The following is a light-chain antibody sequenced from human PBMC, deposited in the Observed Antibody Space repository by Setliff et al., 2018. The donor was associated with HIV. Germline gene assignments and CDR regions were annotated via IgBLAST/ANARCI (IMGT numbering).Light chain of an antibody. V-gene: IGLV2-11*01. CDR3: CSYAGSNNYV. CDR2: DVT. CDR1: SSDVGSYNY. Sequence: QSALTQPRSVSGSPGQSVTISCTGTSSDVGSYNYVSWYQQHPGKAPKLMIYDVTKRPSGVPDRFSGSKSGNTASLTISGLQAEDEADYYCCSYAGSNNYVFGTGTKVTVL. J-gene: IGLJ1*01.